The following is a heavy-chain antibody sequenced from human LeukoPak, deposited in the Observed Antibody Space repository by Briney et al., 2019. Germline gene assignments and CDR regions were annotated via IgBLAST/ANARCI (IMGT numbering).Heavy chain of an antibody. J-gene: IGHJ4*02. V-gene: IGHV3-48*03. Sequence: GGSLRLSCAASGFTFSSYEMNWVRQAPGKGLEWVAYITSSGRIIYYADSVKGRFTISRDNTKNSLYLQMNSLRVDDAAVYYCLRGDSRDFWGQGTLVTVSS. CDR2: ITSSGRII. D-gene: IGHD3-22*01. CDR3: LRGDSRDF. CDR1: GFTFSSYE.